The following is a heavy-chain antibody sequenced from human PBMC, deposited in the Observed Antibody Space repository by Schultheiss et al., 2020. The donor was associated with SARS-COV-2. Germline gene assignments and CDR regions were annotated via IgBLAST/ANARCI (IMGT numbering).Heavy chain of an antibody. Sequence: GGSLRLSCTASGFTFGDYAMSWVRQAPGKGLEWVSAISGSGGSTYYADSVKGRFTISRDNSKNTLYLQMNSLTAEDTAIYYCAKAQLSDYWGQGTLVTVSS. J-gene: IGHJ4*02. D-gene: IGHD2-2*01. CDR1: GFTFGDYA. V-gene: IGHV3-23*01. CDR3: AKAQLSDY. CDR2: ISGSGGST.